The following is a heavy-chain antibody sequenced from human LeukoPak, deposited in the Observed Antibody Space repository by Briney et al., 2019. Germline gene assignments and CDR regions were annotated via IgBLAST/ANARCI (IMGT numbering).Heavy chain of an antibody. J-gene: IGHJ4*02. D-gene: IGHD1-1*01. CDR2: INHSGST. CDR1: GGSFSGYY. Sequence: SETLSLTCAVYGGSFSGYYWSWIRQPPGKGLEWIGEINHSGSTNYNPSLKSRVTISVDTSKNQFSLKLSSVTAADTAVYYCARVRPLDEPLDYWGQGTLVTVSS. V-gene: IGHV4-34*01. CDR3: ARVRPLDEPLDY.